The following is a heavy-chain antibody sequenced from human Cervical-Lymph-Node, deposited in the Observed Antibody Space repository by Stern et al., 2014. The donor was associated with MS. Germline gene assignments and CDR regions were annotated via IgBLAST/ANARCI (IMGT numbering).Heavy chain of an antibody. J-gene: IGHJ4*02. CDR1: GFSLSTSGMR. V-gene: IGHV2-70*04. CDR3: SLGRGYNYDXXLLY. Sequence: QVTLRESGPALLKPTQTLTLTCTFSGFSLSTSGMRASWIRQAPGKALEWLARHGWDDDKFYSTSLKTRLTISKDTSKNQVVLTMTNMDPVDTATYYCSLGRGYNYDXXLLYWGQXTLVTVSS. CDR2: HGWDDDK. D-gene: IGHD5-18*01.